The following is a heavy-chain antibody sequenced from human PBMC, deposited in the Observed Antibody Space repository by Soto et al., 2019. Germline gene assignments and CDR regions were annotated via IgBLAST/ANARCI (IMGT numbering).Heavy chain of an antibody. J-gene: IGHJ4*02. CDR1: GFTFSSYG. V-gene: IGHV3-33*01. CDR2: IWYDGSNK. CDR3: ATEPRIVGATKAVVY. Sequence: QVQLVESGGGVVQPGRSLRLSCAASGFTFSSYGMHWVRQAPGKGLEWVAVIWYDGSNKYYADSVKGRFTISRDNSKNTLYLQMNSLRAEDTAVYYCATEPRIVGATKAVVYWGQGTLVTVSP. D-gene: IGHD1-26*01.